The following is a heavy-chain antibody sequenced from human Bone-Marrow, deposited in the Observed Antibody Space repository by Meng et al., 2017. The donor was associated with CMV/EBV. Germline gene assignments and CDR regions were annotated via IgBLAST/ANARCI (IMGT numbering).Heavy chain of an antibody. J-gene: IGHJ4*02. D-gene: IGHD5-24*01. CDR1: GFTFDDYA. CDR2: ISWDGGST. CDR3: AKDRREGYNYGNPDY. Sequence: GESLKISCAASGFTFDDYAMHWVRQAPGKGLKWVSLISWDGGSTYYADSVKGRFTISRDNSKNSLYLQMNSLRAEDTALYYCAKDRREGYNYGNPDYWGQGTLVTVSS. V-gene: IGHV3-43D*03.